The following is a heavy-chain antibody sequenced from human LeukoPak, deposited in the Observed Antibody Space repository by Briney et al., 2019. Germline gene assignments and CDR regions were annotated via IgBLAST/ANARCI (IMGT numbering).Heavy chain of an antibody. J-gene: IGHJ4*02. V-gene: IGHV4-31*03. CDR2: IYYSGST. D-gene: IGHD2-2*01. CDR1: GGSISSGGYY. CDR3: AREYKGTPVVPAASREPWRSRTGNFDY. Sequence: SETLSLTCTVSGGSISSGGYYWSWIRQHPGKGLEWIGYIYYSGSTYYNPSLKSRVTISVDTSKNQFSLKLSSVTAADTAVYYCAREYKGTPVVPAASREPWRSRTGNFDYWGQGTLVTVSS.